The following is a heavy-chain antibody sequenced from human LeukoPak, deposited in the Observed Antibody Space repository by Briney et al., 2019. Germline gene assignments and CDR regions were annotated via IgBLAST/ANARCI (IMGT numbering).Heavy chain of an antibody. CDR3: ARDRSLGIIDY. J-gene: IGHJ4*02. CDR1: GGSISSSSYY. Sequence: PSETLSLTCTVSGGSISSSSYYWGWIRQPPGKGLEWIGSIYYSGGTYYNPSLKSRVTISVDTSKNQFSLKLSSVTAADTAVYYCARDRSLGIIDYWGQGTLVTVSS. D-gene: IGHD3-16*01. V-gene: IGHV4-39*02. CDR2: IYYSGGT.